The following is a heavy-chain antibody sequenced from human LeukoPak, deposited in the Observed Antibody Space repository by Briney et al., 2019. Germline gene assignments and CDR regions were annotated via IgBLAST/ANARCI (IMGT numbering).Heavy chain of an antibody. V-gene: IGHV4-30-4*01. CDR1: GGSISSGDYY. CDR3: ARGGYSSTSCYAGDFDY. CDR2: IYYSGST. J-gene: IGHJ4*02. D-gene: IGHD2-2*01. Sequence: SETLSLTCTVSGGSISSGDYYWSWIRQPPGKGLEWIGYIYYSGSTYYNPSLKSRVTISVDTSKNQFSLKLSSVTAADTAVYYCARGGYSSTSCYAGDFDYWGQGTLVTVSS.